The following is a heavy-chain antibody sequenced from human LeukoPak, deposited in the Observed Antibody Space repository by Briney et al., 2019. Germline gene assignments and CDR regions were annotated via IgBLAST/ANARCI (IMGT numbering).Heavy chain of an antibody. J-gene: IGHJ6*03. CDR3: AKSWGQHYYYYMDV. Sequence: AGSLRLSCTVSGFSFSSYGMFWVRQAPGKGLEWVSSISSSGDHLYYADSVKGRFTFSRDNAKNSLFLQMNSLRAEDTALYYCAKSWGQHYYYYMDVWGKGTTVTVSS. D-gene: IGHD7-27*01. CDR2: ISSSGDHL. V-gene: IGHV3-21*04. CDR1: GFSFSSYG.